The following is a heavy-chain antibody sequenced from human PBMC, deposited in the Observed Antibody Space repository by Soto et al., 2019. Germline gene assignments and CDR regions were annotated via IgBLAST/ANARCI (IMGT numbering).Heavy chain of an antibody. CDR2: IKPDGSAT. CDR1: GFTFGSYW. CDR3: ARAGYCGPGCYYYFDY. J-gene: IGHJ4*02. Sequence: EVQLVESGGGLVQPGGSLRLSCAVSGFTFGSYWMNWVRLIPGKGLEWMAYIKPDGSATYYVDSVKGRFTISRDNAKNSPYLQMNSLRVEDTSVYYCARAGYCGPGCYYYFDYWGQGTLVTVSS. D-gene: IGHD2-21*02. V-gene: IGHV3-7*01.